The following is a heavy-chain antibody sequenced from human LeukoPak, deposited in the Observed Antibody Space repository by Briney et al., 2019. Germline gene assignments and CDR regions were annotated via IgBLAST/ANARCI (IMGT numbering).Heavy chain of an antibody. CDR2: IWYDGSNK. V-gene: IGHV3-33*08. Sequence: GGPLRLSCAASGFPFSSYGMHWVRQARGKALEGVAVIWYDGSNKFYADSVKGRFTISRDNSKNTLYLQMNSLRAEDTAVYYCSTSSGWYSDAFDIWGQGTMVTVSS. CDR3: STSSGWYSDAFDI. D-gene: IGHD6-19*01. CDR1: GFPFSSYG. J-gene: IGHJ3*02.